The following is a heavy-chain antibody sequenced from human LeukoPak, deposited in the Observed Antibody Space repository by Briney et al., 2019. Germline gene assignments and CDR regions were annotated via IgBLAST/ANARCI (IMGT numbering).Heavy chain of an antibody. Sequence: ASVKVSCKASGGTFSSYAISWVRQAPGQGLEWMGGIIPIFGTANYAQKFQGRVTITTDESTSTAYMELSSPRSEGTAVYYCARDNGVVVMTQGWFDPWGQGTLVTVSS. J-gene: IGHJ5*02. CDR1: GGTFSSYA. CDR3: ARDNGVVVMTQGWFDP. D-gene: IGHD3-22*01. CDR2: IIPIFGTA. V-gene: IGHV1-69*05.